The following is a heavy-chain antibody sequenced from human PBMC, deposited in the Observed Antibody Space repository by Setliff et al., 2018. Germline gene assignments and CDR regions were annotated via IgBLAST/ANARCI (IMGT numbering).Heavy chain of an antibody. J-gene: IGHJ4*02. CDR3: VRGPGPSVVVAIPFDH. CDR1: GYAFITFG. V-gene: IGHV1-18*01. Sequence: ASVKVSCKNSGYAFITFGMSWVRQAPGQGLEWMGWMSPVYGIANYARKFQGRVTLTADTSTTTAYLELTSLRDDDTAVYYCVRGPGPSVVVAIPFDHWGQGSLVTVSS. D-gene: IGHD5-12*01. CDR2: MSPVYGIA.